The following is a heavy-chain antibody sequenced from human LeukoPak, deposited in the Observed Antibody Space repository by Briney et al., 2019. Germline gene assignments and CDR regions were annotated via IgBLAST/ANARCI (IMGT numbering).Heavy chain of an antibody. CDR3: ARQNLGPAPVKY. CDR2: IYYSGST. Sequence: KPSETLSLTCAVSGDSISTSNSYWGWIRRPPGKGLEWIGYIYYSGSTYYNPSLKSRVTISVDTSKNQFSLKLSSVTAADTAVYYCARQNLGPAPVKYWGQGTLVTVSS. J-gene: IGHJ4*02. V-gene: IGHV4-39*01. CDR1: GDSISTSNSY.